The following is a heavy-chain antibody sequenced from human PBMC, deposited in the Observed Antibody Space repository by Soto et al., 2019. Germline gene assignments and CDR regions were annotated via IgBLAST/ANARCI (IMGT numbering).Heavy chain of an antibody. D-gene: IGHD6-19*01. CDR1: GFTFSSYA. V-gene: IGHV3-21*01. Sequence: PGGSLRLSCAASGFTFSSYAMNWVRQTQEKGLEWVASTSSTSSYTRYSDSVKGRFTISRDNANNSLFLQMNSLRAEDTATYYCARDLALAGNHWGQGGLVTVSS. J-gene: IGHJ5*02. CDR3: ARDLALAGNH. CDR2: TSSTSSYT.